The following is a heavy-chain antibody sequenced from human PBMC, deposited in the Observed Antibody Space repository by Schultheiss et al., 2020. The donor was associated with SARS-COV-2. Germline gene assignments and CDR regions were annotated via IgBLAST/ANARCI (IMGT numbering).Heavy chain of an antibody. CDR2: IYYSGST. J-gene: IGHJ3*02. Sequence: SETLSLTCSVSGGSISSGGYYWSWIRQHPGKGLEWTGYIYYSGSTYYNPSLKSRVSISVDTSKNQFSLDLTSVTAADTAVYYCAASTNSHAFEIWGQGTMVTVSS. CDR3: AASTNSHAFEI. V-gene: IGHV4-31*03. CDR1: GGSISSGGYY.